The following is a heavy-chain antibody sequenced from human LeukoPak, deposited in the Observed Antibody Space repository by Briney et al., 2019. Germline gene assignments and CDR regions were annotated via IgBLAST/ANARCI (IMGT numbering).Heavy chain of an antibody. CDR2: IKEDGSEE. CDR1: GFTFSSYW. V-gene: IGHV3-7*01. CDR3: ARDWLAGNPYHAFDL. Sequence: GGSLRLSCAASGFTFSSYWMSWVRQAPGKGLECVANIKEDGSEEYYVDSVKGRFSISRDNAKNSLYLQMNSLRAEDTAVYYCARDWLAGNPYHAFDLWGKGTMVSVSS. J-gene: IGHJ3*01. D-gene: IGHD3-22*01.